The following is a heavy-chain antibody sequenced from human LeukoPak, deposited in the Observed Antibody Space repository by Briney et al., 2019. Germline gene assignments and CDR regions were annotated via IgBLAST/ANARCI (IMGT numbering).Heavy chain of an antibody. CDR1: GYTFTSYD. Sequence: ASVKVSCKASGYTFTSYDINWVRQATGQGLEWMGWMNPNSGNTGYAQKFQGRVTITRNTSISTAYMELSSLRSEDTAVYYCAREGLGCSGGSCYEGAFDIWGQGTMVTVSS. CDR2: MNPNSGNT. D-gene: IGHD2-15*01. V-gene: IGHV1-8*03. CDR3: AREGLGCSGGSCYEGAFDI. J-gene: IGHJ3*02.